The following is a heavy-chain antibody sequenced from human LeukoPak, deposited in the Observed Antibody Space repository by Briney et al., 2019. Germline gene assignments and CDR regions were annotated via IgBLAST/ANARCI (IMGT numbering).Heavy chain of an antibody. CDR1: GDSISNGGYY. V-gene: IGHV4-61*02. CDR2: LYSGGGT. Sequence: SETLSLTCTVSGDSISNGGYYWTWIRRSAGKGLEWIGRLYSGGGTNYNPSLKSRVAMSVDASKNQFSLKLSSVTAADTAVYYCAREWGSVDYWGPGTLVTVSS. J-gene: IGHJ4*02. D-gene: IGHD7-27*01. CDR3: AREWGSVDY.